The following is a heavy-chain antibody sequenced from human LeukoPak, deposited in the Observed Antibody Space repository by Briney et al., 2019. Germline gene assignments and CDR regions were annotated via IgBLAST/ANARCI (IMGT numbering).Heavy chain of an antibody. CDR1: GFTFDDYA. Sequence: GGSLRLSCAASGFTFDDYAMHWVRQAPGKGLEWVSGISWNSGSIGYADSVKGRFTTSRDNAKNSLYLQMNSLRAEDTALYYCAKDLRYSGSSAFDYWGQGTLVTVSS. CDR3: AKDLRYSGSSAFDY. J-gene: IGHJ4*02. D-gene: IGHD1-26*01. CDR2: ISWNSGSI. V-gene: IGHV3-9*01.